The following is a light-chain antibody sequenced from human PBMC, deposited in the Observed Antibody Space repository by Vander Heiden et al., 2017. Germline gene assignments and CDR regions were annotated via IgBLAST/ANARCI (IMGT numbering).Light chain of an antibody. CDR3: QQSYSRA. J-gene: IGKJ1*01. CDR1: QSISSY. Sequence: DFQMTHSPSSLSASVGDRVTITCRASQSISSYLNWYQQKPGKAPKLLIYAASSLQSGVPSRFSGSGSGTDFTLTISSLQPEDFATYYCQQSYSRAFGQGTKVEIK. CDR2: AAS. V-gene: IGKV1-39*01.